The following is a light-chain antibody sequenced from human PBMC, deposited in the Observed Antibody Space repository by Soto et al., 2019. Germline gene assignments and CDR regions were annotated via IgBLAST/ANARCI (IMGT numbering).Light chain of an antibody. CDR1: QSLLHSNGYNY. CDR2: LGS. Sequence: DIVMTQSPLSLPVTPGEPASISCRSSQSLLHSNGYNYLDWYLQKPGQSPQLLIYLGSNRASGVPDRFSGSGSGTDFTLNISRVEAEDVGVYYCMQALQTRTFGGGTKVEIK. J-gene: IGKJ4*01. CDR3: MQALQTRT. V-gene: IGKV2-28*01.